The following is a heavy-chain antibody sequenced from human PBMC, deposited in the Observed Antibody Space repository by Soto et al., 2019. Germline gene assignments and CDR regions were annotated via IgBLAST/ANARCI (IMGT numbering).Heavy chain of an antibody. CDR1: GGTFSSYA. CDR2: IIPIFGTA. V-gene: IGHV1-69*13. CDR3: ASTVRGSWIQLWLYY. D-gene: IGHD5-18*01. Sequence: SVKVSCKASGGTFSSYAISWVRQAPGQGLEWMGGIIPIFGTANYAQKFQGRVTITADESTSTAYMELSSLRSEDTAVYYCASTVRGSWIQLWLYYWGQGTLGTVSS. J-gene: IGHJ4*02.